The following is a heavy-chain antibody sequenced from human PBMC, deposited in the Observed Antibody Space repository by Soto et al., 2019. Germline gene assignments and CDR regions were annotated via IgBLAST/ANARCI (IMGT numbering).Heavy chain of an antibody. Sequence: QVQLVQSGAEVKKPGASVKVSCKASGYTFTSYGISWVRQAPGQGLEWMGWISAYNGNTNYAQKLQGRVTMTTDTSTNTAYMELRSLRSDDTAVYYCARVFQRQWLVQFPLSWGQGTLVTVSS. J-gene: IGHJ4*02. CDR3: ARVFQRQWLVQFPLS. CDR1: GYTFTSYG. D-gene: IGHD6-19*01. V-gene: IGHV1-18*01. CDR2: ISAYNGNT.